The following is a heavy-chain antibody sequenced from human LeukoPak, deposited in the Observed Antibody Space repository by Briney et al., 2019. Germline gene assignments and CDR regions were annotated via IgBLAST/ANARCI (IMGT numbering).Heavy chain of an antibody. CDR1: GGSISNGSYY. CDR3: ARAAVRGASYYFDY. J-gene: IGHJ4*02. Sequence: PSETLSLTCTVSGGSISNGSYYWSWIRQPPGKGLEWIGYIYYSGSTNYNPSLKSRVTISVDTSKNQFSLKLSSVTAADTAVYYCARAAVRGASYYFDYRGQGTLVTVSS. D-gene: IGHD3-10*01. V-gene: IGHV4-61*01. CDR2: IYYSGST.